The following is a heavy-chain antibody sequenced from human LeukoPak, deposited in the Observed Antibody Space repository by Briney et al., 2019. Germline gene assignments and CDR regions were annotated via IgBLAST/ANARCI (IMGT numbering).Heavy chain of an antibody. CDR1: GFTFDDYA. CDR3: AKGGYYYDSSGYYPRHFDY. J-gene: IGHJ4*02. D-gene: IGHD3-22*01. Sequence: GGPLRLSCAASGFTFDDYAMHWFRQAPGKGREGVSGISWISGSIGYADSVKGRFTISRDNAKNSLYLQMNSLRAEDTALYYCAKGGYYYDSSGYYPRHFDYWGQGTLVTVSS. CDR2: ISWISGSI. V-gene: IGHV3-9*01.